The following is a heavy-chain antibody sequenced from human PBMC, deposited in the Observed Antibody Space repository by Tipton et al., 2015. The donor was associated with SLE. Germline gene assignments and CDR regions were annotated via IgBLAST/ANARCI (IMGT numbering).Heavy chain of an antibody. CDR3: AREGGYCSTTFCSRAFDI. D-gene: IGHD2-2*01. CDR2: ISHPGST. Sequence: LRFSCAVYGGSFRGYSWTWIRQPPGKGLEWIGEISHPGSTKYNPSLKSRVSISLDTSKNQFSLKLSSVTAADTAVYYCAREGGYCSTTFCSRAFDIWGQGTMVTVSS. V-gene: IGHV4-34*01. J-gene: IGHJ3*02. CDR1: GGSFRGYS.